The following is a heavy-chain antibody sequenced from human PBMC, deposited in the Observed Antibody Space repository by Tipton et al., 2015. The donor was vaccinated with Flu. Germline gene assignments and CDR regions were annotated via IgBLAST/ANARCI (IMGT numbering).Heavy chain of an antibody. Sequence: TLSLTCTVSGGSISTSNYYWDWIRQPPGKGLEWIGNIYYSGTTSYNPSLQSRVTISLDTSKNQFSLNLNSVTAADTAVYYCARDSGFGDPFDYWGQGTLVTVSS. CDR1: GGSISTSNYY. J-gene: IGHJ4*02. V-gene: IGHV4-39*07. D-gene: IGHD4-17*01. CDR3: ARDSGFGDPFDY. CDR2: IYYSGTT.